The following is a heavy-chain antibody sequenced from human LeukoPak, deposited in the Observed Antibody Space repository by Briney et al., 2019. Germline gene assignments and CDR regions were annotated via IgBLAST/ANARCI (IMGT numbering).Heavy chain of an antibody. CDR2: IYYSGST. CDR1: GGSISSYD. Sequence: SETLSLTCTVSGGSISSYDWSWIRQPPGKGLEWIGYIYYSGSTNYNPSLKRRVTTSLDTSTNQFSQQLSTVTAADTAVYYCARHGGSSSGYFDYWGQGTLVTVSS. CDR3: ARHGGSSSGYFDY. D-gene: IGHD6-6*01. V-gene: IGHV4-59*01. J-gene: IGHJ4*02.